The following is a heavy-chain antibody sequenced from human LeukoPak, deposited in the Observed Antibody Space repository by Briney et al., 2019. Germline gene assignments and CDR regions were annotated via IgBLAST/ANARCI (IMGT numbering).Heavy chain of an antibody. J-gene: IGHJ5*02. CDR2: ISSSGSTI. D-gene: IGHD6-13*01. CDR3: AGTRIAAAGGFLNP. V-gene: IGHV3-48*03. CDR1: GFTFSSCE. Sequence: GGSLRLSCAASGFTFSSCEMNWVRQAPGKGLEWVSYISSSGSTIYYADSVKGRFTISRDNAKNSLYLQMNSLRAEDTAVYYCAGTRIAAAGGFLNPWGQGTLVTVSS.